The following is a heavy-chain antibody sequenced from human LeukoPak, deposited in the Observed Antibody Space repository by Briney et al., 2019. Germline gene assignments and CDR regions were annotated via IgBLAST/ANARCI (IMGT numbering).Heavy chain of an antibody. CDR3: SKDYSGSGWRFDS. V-gene: IGHV3-30*02. Sequence: PGGSLRLSCAASGFTFSNYGMHWVRQAPGKGLEWVTFIRNDGSNKQYADSVKGRFTISRDNSKNTLYLQMDSLRPEDTAVYLCSKDYSGSGWRFDSWGQGTLVTVSS. D-gene: IGHD6-19*01. J-gene: IGHJ4*02. CDR1: GFTFSNYG. CDR2: IRNDGSNK.